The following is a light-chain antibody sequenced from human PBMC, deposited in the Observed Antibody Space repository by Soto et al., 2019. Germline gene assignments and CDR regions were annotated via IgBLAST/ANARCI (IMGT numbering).Light chain of an antibody. J-gene: IGKJ1*01. CDR1: QSISSN. V-gene: IGKV3-15*01. Sequence: EIVMTQSPATLSVSPGERATLSCRASQSISSNLAWYQQNPGQAPRLLIYGSSTRATGIPARFSGSGSGTEFTVTISSLQSEDFAVYYCQQYNNWPRTFGQGTKVDI. CDR3: QQYNNWPRT. CDR2: GSS.